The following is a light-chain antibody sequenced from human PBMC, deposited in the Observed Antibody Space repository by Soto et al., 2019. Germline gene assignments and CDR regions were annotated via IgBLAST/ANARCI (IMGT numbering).Light chain of an antibody. CDR3: QQRSNWPLT. Sequence: NLSPAAVSVSPEEIDILCRMASQSVGSYLAWYQQKPGQAPRLLIYDASNRATGIPARVSGSGSGTDFTLTISSLEPEDFAVYYCQQRSNWPLTFGGGTKVDI. J-gene: IGKJ4*02. CDR2: DAS. V-gene: IGKV3-11*01. CDR1: QSVGSY.